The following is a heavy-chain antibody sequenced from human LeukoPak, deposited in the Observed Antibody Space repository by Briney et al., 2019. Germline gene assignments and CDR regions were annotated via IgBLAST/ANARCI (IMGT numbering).Heavy chain of an antibody. CDR3: ARRRFGGVIVKYYFDY. V-gene: IGHV4-39*07. CDR2: MSYSGST. J-gene: IGHJ4*02. Sequence: PSETLSLTCTVSGGSISSNSYSWGWIRQPPGKGLEWIASMSYSGSTYYNPSLKSRVTISVDTSKNQFSLKLSSVTAADTAVYYCARRRFGGVIVKYYFDYWGQGTLVTVSS. CDR1: GGSISSNSYS. D-gene: IGHD3-16*02.